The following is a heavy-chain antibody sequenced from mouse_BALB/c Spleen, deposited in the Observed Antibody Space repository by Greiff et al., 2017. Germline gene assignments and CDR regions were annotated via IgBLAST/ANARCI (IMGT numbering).Heavy chain of an antibody. V-gene: IGHV1-80*01. CDR2: IYPGDGDT. J-gene: IGHJ4*01. D-gene: IGHD1-1*01. CDR3: ASYYGSSPYAMDY. CDR1: GYAFSSYW. Sequence: VQLQQSGAELVRPGSSVKISCKASGYAFSSYWMNWVKQRPGQGLEWIGQIYPGDGDTNYNGKFKGKATLTADKSSSTAYMQLSSLTSEDSAVYFCASYYGSSPYAMDYWGQGTSVTVSS.